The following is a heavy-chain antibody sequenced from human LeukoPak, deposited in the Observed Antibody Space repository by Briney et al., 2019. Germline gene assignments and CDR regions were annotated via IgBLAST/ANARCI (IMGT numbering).Heavy chain of an antibody. CDR1: GFTFSSYA. D-gene: IGHD3-22*01. CDR3: AKAAYYDSSGYPDY. V-gene: IGHV3-23*01. Sequence: GGSLRLSCAASGFTFSSYAMSWVRQAPGKGLEWVSAISGSGGSTYYVDSVKGRFTISRDNSKNTLYLQMNSLRAEDTAVYYCAKAAYYDSSGYPDYWGQGTLVTVSS. J-gene: IGHJ4*02. CDR2: ISGSGGST.